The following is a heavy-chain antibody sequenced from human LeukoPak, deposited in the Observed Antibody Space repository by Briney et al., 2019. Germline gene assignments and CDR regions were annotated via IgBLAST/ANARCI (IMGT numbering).Heavy chain of an antibody. CDR1: GYTFTSYD. CDR2: MNPNSGNT. V-gene: IGHV1-8*01. D-gene: IGHD2-15*01. J-gene: IGHJ4*02. CDR3: ARVPISDCSGGSCYPYYFDY. Sequence: ASVKVSCKASGYTFTSYDINWVRQATGQGLEWMGWMNPNSGNTGYAQKFQGRVTMTRNTSISTAYMELSSLRSEDTAVYYCARVPISDCSGGSCYPYYFDYWGQGTLVTVSS.